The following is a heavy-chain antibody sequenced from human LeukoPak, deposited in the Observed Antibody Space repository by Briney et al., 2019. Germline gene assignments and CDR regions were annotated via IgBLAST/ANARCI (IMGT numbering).Heavy chain of an antibody. D-gene: IGHD5-24*01. Sequence: SETLSLTCAVYGGSFSGYYWSWIRQPPGKGLEWIGEINHSGSTNYNPSLKSRVTISVDTSKNQFSLKLSSVTAADTAVYYCATSTRIRLATPFDYWGQGTLVTVSS. CDR3: ATSTRIRLATPFDY. J-gene: IGHJ4*02. CDR1: GGSFSGYY. CDR2: INHSGST. V-gene: IGHV4-34*01.